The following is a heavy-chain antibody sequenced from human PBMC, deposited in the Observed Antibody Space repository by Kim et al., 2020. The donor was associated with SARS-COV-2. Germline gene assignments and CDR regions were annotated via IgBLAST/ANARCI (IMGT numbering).Heavy chain of an antibody. V-gene: IGHV3-11*05. CDR1: GFTFSDYY. CDR3: ARARIAAAGTGGWYFDL. Sequence: WGSLRLSCAASGFTFSDYYMSWIRQAPGKGLEWVSYISSSSSYTNYADSVKGRFTISRDNAKNSLYLQMNSLRAEDTAVYYCARARIAAAGTGGWYFDLWGRDTLVTVSS. CDR2: ISSSSSYT. J-gene: IGHJ2*01. D-gene: IGHD6-13*01.